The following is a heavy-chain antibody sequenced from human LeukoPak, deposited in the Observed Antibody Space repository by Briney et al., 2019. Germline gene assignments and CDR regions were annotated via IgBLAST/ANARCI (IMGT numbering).Heavy chain of an antibody. Sequence: GGSLRLSCAASGFIFSDYGMHWVRQAPGKGLEWVAVIWYDGSHKYYADSVKGRFTSSRDNSKNMLYLQMDSLRAEDTAVYYCARVDYYGSGSYPATFDPWGQGTLVTVSS. J-gene: IGHJ5*02. D-gene: IGHD3-10*01. CDR1: GFIFSDYG. CDR3: ARVDYYGSGSYPATFDP. CDR2: IWYDGSHK. V-gene: IGHV3-33*01.